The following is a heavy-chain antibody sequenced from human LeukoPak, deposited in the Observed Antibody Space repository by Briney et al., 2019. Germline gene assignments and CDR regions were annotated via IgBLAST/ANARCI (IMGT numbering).Heavy chain of an antibody. D-gene: IGHD6-13*01. CDR2: IYPGDSET. CDR1: GYRFTNYW. Sequence: GESLKISRKGSGYRFTNYWIGWVRQMSGKGLEWMAFIYPGDSETRYSPSFQGQVTISADKSISTAYLQWSSLKASDTAMYYCARRYSSSWSNWFDPWGQGTLVTVSS. J-gene: IGHJ5*02. CDR3: ARRYSSSWSNWFDP. V-gene: IGHV5-51*01.